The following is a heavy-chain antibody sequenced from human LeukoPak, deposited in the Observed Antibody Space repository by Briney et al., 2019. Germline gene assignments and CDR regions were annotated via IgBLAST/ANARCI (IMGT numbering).Heavy chain of an antibody. J-gene: IGHJ6*02. CDR2: ISCSGDII. D-gene: IGHD2-2*01. CDR3: AKDLLEVQLLPGYYGMDV. Sequence: GGSLRLSCAASGFTFSSYEMSWVRQAPGKGLEWVSYISCSGDIIHYADSVKGRFTISRDNAKNSLYLQLNSLRAEDTAVYYCAKDLLEVQLLPGYYGMDVWGQGTTVTVAS. V-gene: IGHV3-48*03. CDR1: GFTFSSYE.